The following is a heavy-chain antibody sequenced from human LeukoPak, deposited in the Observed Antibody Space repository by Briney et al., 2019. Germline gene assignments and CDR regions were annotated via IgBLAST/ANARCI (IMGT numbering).Heavy chain of an antibody. V-gene: IGHV3-64*02. J-gene: IGHJ6*02. CDR3: ARMATGAAGGALDV. Sequence: GGSLRLSCAASGFTLRPYAMHRVRQAPGKGLEYVASISGDGGTISYPDSVKGRFAISRDNSKDTVYLQMGRLRTEDMGVYYCARMATGAAGGALDVWGQGTTVIVS. D-gene: IGHD1-1*01. CDR2: ISGDGGTI. CDR1: GFTLRPYA.